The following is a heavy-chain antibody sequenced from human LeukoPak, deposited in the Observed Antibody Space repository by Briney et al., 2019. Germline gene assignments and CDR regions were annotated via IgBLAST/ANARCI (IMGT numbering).Heavy chain of an antibody. J-gene: IGHJ4*02. V-gene: IGHV3-21*01. CDR1: GFTFSSYS. CDR3: ARDSAARGRYSVAGPYDF. CDR2: MSSSAKYI. D-gene: IGHD6-19*01. Sequence: GGSLRLSCAASGFTFSSYSMNWVRQAPGKGLEWVSYMSSSAKYIFYADSVKGRFTISRDDANNSVYLQRNSLRAEDTAVYYCARDSAARGRYSVAGPYDFWGQGSLVTVSS.